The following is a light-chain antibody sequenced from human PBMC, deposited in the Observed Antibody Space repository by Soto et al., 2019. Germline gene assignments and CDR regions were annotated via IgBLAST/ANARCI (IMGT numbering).Light chain of an antibody. CDR2: DAS. J-gene: IGKJ1*01. V-gene: IGKV1-12*01. CDR1: QGISSW. CDR3: QQYNHWPGT. Sequence: DIQMTQSPSSVSASVGDRVTITCRASQGISSWLAWYQQKPGKAPKLLIYDASSLESGVPSRFSGSGSGTEFTLTISSPQPEDFAVYYCQQYNHWPGTFGQGTKVDIK.